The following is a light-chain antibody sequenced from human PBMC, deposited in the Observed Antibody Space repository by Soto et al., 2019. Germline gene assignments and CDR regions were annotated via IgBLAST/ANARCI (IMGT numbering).Light chain of an antibody. CDR3: QVWDSSSDHVV. J-gene: IGLJ2*01. CDR1: NIGGKS. V-gene: IGLV3-21*04. CDR2: YDS. Sequence: SSELTQPPSVSVAPGQTARITCGGDNIGGKSVHWYQQKPGQAPVLVISYDSARPSGIPERFSGSNSGNTATLTISRVEAGDEADYYCQVWDSSSDHVVFGGGTKLTVL.